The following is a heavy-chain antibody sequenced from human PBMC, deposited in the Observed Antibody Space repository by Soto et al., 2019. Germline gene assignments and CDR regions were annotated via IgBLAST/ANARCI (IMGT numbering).Heavy chain of an antibody. D-gene: IGHD2-15*01. CDR3: ARGRYCLTGRCFPNWFDS. V-gene: IGHV4-30-4*01. CDR1: GDSISTVDYF. Sequence: SETLSLTCSVSGDSISTVDYFWAWIRQPPGQALEYIGYIYKSATTYYNPSFESRVAISLDTSKSQFSLNVTSVTAADAAVYFCARGRYCLTGRCFPNWFDSWGQGTLVTVSS. J-gene: IGHJ5*01. CDR2: IYKSATT.